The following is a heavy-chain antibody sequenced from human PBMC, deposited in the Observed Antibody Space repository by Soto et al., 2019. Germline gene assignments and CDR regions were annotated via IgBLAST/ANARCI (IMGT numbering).Heavy chain of an antibody. J-gene: IGHJ6*02. V-gene: IGHV3-74*01. Sequence: GGSLRLSCAASGFTFISYWMHWVRQAPGKGLVWVSRIKFDGSNTDYADSVKGRFTISRDNAKNTLYLQMNSLRAEDTTLYYCARGVPNYYAMDVWGQGTTVTVSS. CDR2: IKFDGSNT. CDR1: GFTFISYW. CDR3: ARGVPNYYAMDV.